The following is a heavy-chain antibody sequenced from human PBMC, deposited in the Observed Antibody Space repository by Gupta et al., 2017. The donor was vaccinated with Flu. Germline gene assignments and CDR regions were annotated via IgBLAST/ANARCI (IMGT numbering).Heavy chain of an antibody. CDR2: IRNKANSYTT. V-gene: IGHV3-72*01. D-gene: IGHD6-13*01. CDR1: GFTFSEHY. Sequence: RLVESGGGLVQPRGSLRLSCVVSGFTFSEHYMDWIRQAPGKGLEWVGRIRNKANSYTTEYAASVKDRFTITRVDSKSSLYLQMNSLKNEDTAVYYCSRGETGPSAPGRNDCWGQGTLVTVSS. CDR3: SRGETGPSAPGRNDC. J-gene: IGHJ4*02.